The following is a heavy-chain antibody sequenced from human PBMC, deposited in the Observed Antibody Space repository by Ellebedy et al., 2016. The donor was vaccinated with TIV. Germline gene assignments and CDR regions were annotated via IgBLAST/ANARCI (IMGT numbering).Heavy chain of an antibody. CDR2: IIPILGIA. CDR3: ARDRVGAYYYGSGSYYQI. Sequence: SVKVSCXASGGTFSSYAISWVRQAPGQGLEWMGRIIPILGIANYAQKFQGRVTITADKSTSTAYMELSSLRSEDTAVYYCARDRVGAYYYGSGSYYQIWGQGTLVTVSS. J-gene: IGHJ4*02. V-gene: IGHV1-69*04. CDR1: GGTFSSYA. D-gene: IGHD3-10*01.